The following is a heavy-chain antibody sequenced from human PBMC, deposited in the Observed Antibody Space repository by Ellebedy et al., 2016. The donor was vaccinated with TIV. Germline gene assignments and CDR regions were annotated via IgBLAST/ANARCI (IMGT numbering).Heavy chain of an antibody. V-gene: IGHV3-21*04. CDR2: ISGSSIYI. Sequence: GESLKISCAASGFTFSTYTMNWVRQAPGKGLEWVSSISGSSIYIYYADSVKGRFTISRDNAKNSLYLQMNSLRTEDTALYYCATVAGDFDYWGQGTLVTVSS. CDR1: GFTFSTYT. D-gene: IGHD6-19*01. J-gene: IGHJ4*02. CDR3: ATVAGDFDY.